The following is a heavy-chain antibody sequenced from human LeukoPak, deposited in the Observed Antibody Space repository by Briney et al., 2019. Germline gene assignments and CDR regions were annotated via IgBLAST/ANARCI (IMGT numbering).Heavy chain of an antibody. Sequence: ASVKVSCKASGYTFTGYYMHWVRQAPGQGLEWMGWINPNSGGTNYAQKFQGRVTVTRDTSISTAYMELSRLRSDDTAVYYCARGDSDLGWFDPWGQGTLVIVSS. CDR1: GYTFTGYY. CDR2: INPNSGGT. CDR3: ARGDSDLGWFDP. J-gene: IGHJ5*02. D-gene: IGHD3-22*01. V-gene: IGHV1-2*02.